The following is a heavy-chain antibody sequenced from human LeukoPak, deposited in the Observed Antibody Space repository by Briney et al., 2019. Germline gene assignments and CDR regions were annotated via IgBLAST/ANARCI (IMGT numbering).Heavy chain of an antibody. Sequence: SVKVSFKASGGTFSSYAISWVRQAPGQGLEWMRGIIPIFGTANYAQKFQGRVTITTDESTSTAYMELSSLRSEDTAVYYCAGALNWGSPIDYWGQGTLVTVSS. J-gene: IGHJ4*02. D-gene: IGHD7-27*01. CDR2: IIPIFGTA. CDR3: AGALNWGSPIDY. CDR1: GGTFSSYA. V-gene: IGHV1-69*05.